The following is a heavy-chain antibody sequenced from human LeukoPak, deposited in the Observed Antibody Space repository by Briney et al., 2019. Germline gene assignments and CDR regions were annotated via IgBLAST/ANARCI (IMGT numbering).Heavy chain of an antibody. D-gene: IGHD1-1*01. CDR3: ARDSRDENGEYYYGMDV. J-gene: IGHJ6*04. Sequence: GGSLRLSCAASGFTFSSYEVNWVRQAPGKGLEWVSYISSSGSTIYYADSVKGRFTISRDNAKNSLYLQMNSLRAEDTAVYYCARDSRDENGEYYYGMDVWGKGTTVTVSS. CDR2: ISSSGSTI. V-gene: IGHV3-48*03. CDR1: GFTFSSYE.